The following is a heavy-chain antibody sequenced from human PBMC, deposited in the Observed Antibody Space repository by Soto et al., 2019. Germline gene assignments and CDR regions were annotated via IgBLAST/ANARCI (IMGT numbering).Heavy chain of an antibody. J-gene: IGHJ4*02. CDR2: IGGGGSGT. Sequence: EVQLLESGGGLVQPGGSLRLSCGAAGFTFSSYAMAWVRQAPGKGLEWVSGIGGGGSGTYYADSVKGRFNISRDNSKGTLFLHMSNLRPDDTAIYYCAKAQAYQSGSFFDYWGEGTLVTVSS. D-gene: IGHD3-10*01. CDR1: GFTFSSYA. CDR3: AKAQAYQSGSFFDY. V-gene: IGHV3-23*01.